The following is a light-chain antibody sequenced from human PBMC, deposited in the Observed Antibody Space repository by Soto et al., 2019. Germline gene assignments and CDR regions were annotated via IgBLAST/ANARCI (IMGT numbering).Light chain of an antibody. J-gene: IGLJ2*01. CDR3: ASYASSNTVL. Sequence: QSALTQPASVSGSPGQSITISCIGTSSDIGGYNYVSWYQQHPGKAPKLMIYDVSDRPSGVSNRFSGSKSGNTASLTISGLQAEDEADYYCASYASSNTVLFGGGTKLTVL. CDR2: DVS. V-gene: IGLV2-14*03. CDR1: SSDIGGYNY.